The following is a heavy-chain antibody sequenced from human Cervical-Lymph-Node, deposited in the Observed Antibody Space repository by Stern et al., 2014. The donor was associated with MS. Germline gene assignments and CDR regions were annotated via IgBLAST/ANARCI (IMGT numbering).Heavy chain of an antibody. CDR2: ISAYNGNT. Sequence: VQLEESGAEVKKPGASVKVSCKASGYTFTSLGISWVRQAPGQGLEWMGWISAYNGNTTYAQELQGRVTLTTDTSTTTAYMELRSLTSDDTAVYYCASGSLEGFDPWGQGTLVTVSS. V-gene: IGHV1-18*01. CDR3: ASGSLEGFDP. D-gene: IGHD5-24*01. CDR1: GYTFTSLG. J-gene: IGHJ5*02.